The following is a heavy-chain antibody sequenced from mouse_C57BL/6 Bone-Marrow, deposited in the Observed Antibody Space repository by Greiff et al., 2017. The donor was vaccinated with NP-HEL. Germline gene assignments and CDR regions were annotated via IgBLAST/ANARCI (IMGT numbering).Heavy chain of an antibody. V-gene: IGHV1-64*01. CDR1: GYTFTSYW. CDR2: IHPNSGST. Sequence: QVQLQQPGAELVKPGASVKLSCKASGYTFTSYWMHWVKQRPGQGLEWIGMIHPNSGSTNYNEKFKSKATLTVDKSSSTAYMQLSSLTSEDSAVYYCARLSAYDGFSWFAYWGQGTLVTVSA. D-gene: IGHD2-3*01. CDR3: ARLSAYDGFSWFAY. J-gene: IGHJ3*01.